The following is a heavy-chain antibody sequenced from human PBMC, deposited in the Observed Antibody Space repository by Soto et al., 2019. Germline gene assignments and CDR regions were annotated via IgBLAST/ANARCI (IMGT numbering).Heavy chain of an antibody. V-gene: IGHV4-59*08. CDR3: ARHPIRTAMLNY. D-gene: IGHD5-18*01. CDR1: GGSISSYY. J-gene: IGHJ4*02. CDR2: IYYSGST. Sequence: SETMSLTCTVSGGSISSYYWSWIRQPPGKGLEWIGYIYYSGSTNYNPSLKSRVTISVDTSKNQFSLRLSSVTAADTAVYYCARHPIRTAMLNYWGQGSLVTVSS.